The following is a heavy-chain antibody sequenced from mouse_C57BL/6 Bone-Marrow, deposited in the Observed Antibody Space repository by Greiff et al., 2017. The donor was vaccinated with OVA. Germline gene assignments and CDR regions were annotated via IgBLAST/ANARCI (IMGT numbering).Heavy chain of an antibody. CDR3: TITTVVAPFFDY. CDR2: IYPGNSDT. D-gene: IGHD1-1*01. Sequence: EVQLQQSGTVLARPGASVKMSCKTSGYTFTSYWMHWVKQRPGQGLEWIGAIYPGNSDTSYNQKFKGKAKLTAVTSASTAYMELSSLTNEDSAVYYCTITTVVAPFFDYWGQGTTLTVSS. J-gene: IGHJ2*01. CDR1: GYTFTSYW. V-gene: IGHV1-5*01.